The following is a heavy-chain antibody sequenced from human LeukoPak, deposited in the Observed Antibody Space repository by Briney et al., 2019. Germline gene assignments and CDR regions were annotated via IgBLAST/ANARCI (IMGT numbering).Heavy chain of an antibody. CDR3: ARLDSSGWWPYDY. Sequence: SETLSLTCTVSGGSISSYYWSWIRQPPGKGLEWIGYIYYSGSTNYHPSLKSRVTISVDTSKNQFSLKLSSVTAADTAVYYCARLDSSGWWPYDYWGQGTLVTVSS. CDR2: IYYSGST. CDR1: GGSISSYY. J-gene: IGHJ4*02. V-gene: IGHV4-59*08. D-gene: IGHD6-19*01.